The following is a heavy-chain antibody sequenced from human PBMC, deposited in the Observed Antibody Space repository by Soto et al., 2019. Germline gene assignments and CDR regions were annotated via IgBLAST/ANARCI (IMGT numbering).Heavy chain of an antibody. V-gene: IGHV1-2*02. J-gene: IGHJ6*01. CDR2: INPNGDVT. CDR3: AGWRGGGMDV. Sequence: QVQLVQSGAEVKKPGASVKVSCKASEYTFTDYYIHWVRQAPGQGLEWMASINPNGDVTHYAQNFQGRVTMTRDTAPKTAYMELGGLGSDDTAVYYCAGWRGGGMDVWGQGATVTVSS. D-gene: IGHD3-16*01. CDR1: EYTFTDYY.